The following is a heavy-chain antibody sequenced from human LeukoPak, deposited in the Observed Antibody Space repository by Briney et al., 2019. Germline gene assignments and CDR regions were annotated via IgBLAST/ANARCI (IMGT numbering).Heavy chain of an antibody. Sequence: PGGSLRLSCAASGFSFSNYAMSWVRQAPGKGLEWVSVISTTSGSTFYADSVKGRLTISRDNSKNTLYLQMHSLRAEDTAVYYCAKGGYSYGRTYFDYWGQGTLVTVSS. D-gene: IGHD5-18*01. J-gene: IGHJ4*02. CDR2: ISTTSGST. CDR1: GFSFSNYA. V-gene: IGHV3-23*01. CDR3: AKGGYSYGRTYFDY.